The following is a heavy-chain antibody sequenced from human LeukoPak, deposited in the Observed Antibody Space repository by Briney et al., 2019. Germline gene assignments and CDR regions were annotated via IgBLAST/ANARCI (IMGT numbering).Heavy chain of an antibody. J-gene: IGHJ4*02. CDR2: INPSGGT. Sequence: AASVKVSCKASGYTFTGYYLHWVRQAPGQGLEWMGWINPSGGTNYAQKFQGRVTMTRDTSISTAYMELSRLRSDDTAVYYCARDYSSSRTHDIDYWGQGTLVTVSS. CDR3: ARDYSSSRTHDIDY. CDR1: GYTFTGYY. V-gene: IGHV1-2*02. D-gene: IGHD6-6*01.